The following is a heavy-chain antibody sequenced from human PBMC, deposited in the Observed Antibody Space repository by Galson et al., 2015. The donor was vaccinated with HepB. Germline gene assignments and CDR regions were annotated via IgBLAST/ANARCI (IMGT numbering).Heavy chain of an antibody. D-gene: IGHD3-22*01. J-gene: IGHJ4*02. CDR2: ISGSGGST. Sequence: SLRLSCAASGFTFSSYAMSWVRQAPGEGLEWVSAISGSGGSTYYADSVKGRFTISRDNSKNTLYLQMNSLRAEDTAVYYCAKKGDYYDSTPSDSWGQGTLVTVSS. CDR3: AKKGDYYDSTPSDS. CDR1: GFTFSSYA. V-gene: IGHV3-23*01.